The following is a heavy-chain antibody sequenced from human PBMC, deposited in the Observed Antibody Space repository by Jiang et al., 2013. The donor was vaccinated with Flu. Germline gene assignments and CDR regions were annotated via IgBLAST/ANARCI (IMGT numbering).Heavy chain of an antibody. CDR2: IYYSGST. CDR1: GGSISSSSYY. CDR3: ARRRSPSGSYSRWFDP. V-gene: IGHV4-39*01. Sequence: LLKPSETLSLTCTVSGGSISSSSYYWGWIRQPPGKGLEWIGSIYYSGSTYYNPSLKSRVTISVDTSKNQFSLKLSSVTAADTAVYYCARRRSPSGSYSRWFDPWGQGTLVTVSS. D-gene: IGHD1-26*01. J-gene: IGHJ5*02.